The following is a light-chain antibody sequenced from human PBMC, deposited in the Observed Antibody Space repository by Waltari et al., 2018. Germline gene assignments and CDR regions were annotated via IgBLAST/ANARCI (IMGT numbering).Light chain of an antibody. CDR2: EDS. Sequence: QSVLTQPPSVSAAPGQRVTISCSGGSSNIGNNYVSWYRQFPGTAPKLLIYEDSERPSGIPGLFSGSKSGTSATLDITGLQAGDEADYYCGTWDSSLSGAVFGGGTHLTVF. V-gene: IGLV1-51*02. J-gene: IGLJ7*01. CDR3: GTWDSSLSGAV. CDR1: SSNIGNNY.